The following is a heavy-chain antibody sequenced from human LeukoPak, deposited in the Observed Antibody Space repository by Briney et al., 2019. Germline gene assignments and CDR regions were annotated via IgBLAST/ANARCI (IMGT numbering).Heavy chain of an antibody. Sequence: GGSLRLSCAASGFTFSSYGMHWVRQAPGKGLEWVAFIRYDGSNKYYADSVKGRFTISRDNSKNTLYLQMNSLRAEDTAVYYCAKLDVRDGYGDAFDIWRQGTMVTVSS. J-gene: IGHJ3*02. D-gene: IGHD5-24*01. CDR3: AKLDVRDGYGDAFDI. CDR2: IRYDGSNK. V-gene: IGHV3-30*02. CDR1: GFTFSSYG.